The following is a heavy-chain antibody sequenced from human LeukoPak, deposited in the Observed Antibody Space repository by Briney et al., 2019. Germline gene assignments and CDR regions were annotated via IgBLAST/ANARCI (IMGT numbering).Heavy chain of an antibody. J-gene: IGHJ4*02. V-gene: IGHV1-2*02. CDR2: INPNSGDT. CDR1: GYTFIGYY. Sequence: ASVKVSCKASGYTFIGYYIHWVRQAPGQGLEWMGWINPNSGDTNYAQKFQGRVTMIRDTSISTAYMGLSSLISDDTAFYYCARTGVWFRELSHLPDWGQGTLVTVSS. CDR3: ARTGVWFRELSHLPD. D-gene: IGHD3-10*01.